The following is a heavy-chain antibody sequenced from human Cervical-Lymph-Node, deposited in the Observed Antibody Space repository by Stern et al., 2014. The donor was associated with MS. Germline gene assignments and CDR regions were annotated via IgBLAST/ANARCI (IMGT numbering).Heavy chain of an antibody. CDR3: ARPNDSSALFDQ. J-gene: IGHJ5*02. Sequence: VQLVESGSELKKPGASVKVSCKASGYTFNNYAMNWVRQAPGKGLEWMGGISTNTGDPDYAHGFTGRFVFSMATSVSTAYLQITSLKAEDTAVYYCARPNDSSALFDQWGQGTLVTVSS. CDR1: GYTFNNYA. CDR2: ISTNTGDP. V-gene: IGHV7-4-1*02. D-gene: IGHD3-22*01.